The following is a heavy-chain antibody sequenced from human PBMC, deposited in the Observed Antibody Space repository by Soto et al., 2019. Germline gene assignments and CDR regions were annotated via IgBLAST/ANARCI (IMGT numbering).Heavy chain of an antibody. CDR2: IIPIFDTT. CDR1: GGTFSNYS. J-gene: IGHJ5*02. D-gene: IGHD2-15*01. Sequence: GDSVKVSCKASGGTFSNYSINWVRQAPGQGLEWMGGIIPIFDTTRFAQKFQGRVTITADESTSPAYMQLSSLRSEDTAVYYCARDVVVGVLDTTRCVACFDPWGQGTLVTDSS. V-gene: IGHV1-69*13. CDR3: ARDVVVGVLDTTRCVACFDP.